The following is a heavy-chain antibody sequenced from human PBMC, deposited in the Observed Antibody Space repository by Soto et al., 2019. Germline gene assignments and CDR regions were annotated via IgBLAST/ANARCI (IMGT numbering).Heavy chain of an antibody. V-gene: IGHV3-21*02. CDR2: ISSSSSYR. Sequence: EVQLVESGGGLVKPGGSLRLSCAASGFTFSSYYMNWVRQAPGKGLEWVSSISSSSSYRYYADSVKGRFTISRDNAKNSVDVQMNSLRAEDTAVYYCARTYCICGSGYSGDAFDIWGQGTMVTVSS. J-gene: IGHJ3*02. CDR1: GFTFSSYY. CDR3: ARTYCICGSGYSGDAFDI. D-gene: IGHD2-15*01.